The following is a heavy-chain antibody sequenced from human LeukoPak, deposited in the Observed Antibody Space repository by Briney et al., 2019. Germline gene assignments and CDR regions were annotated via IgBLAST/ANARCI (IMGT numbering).Heavy chain of an antibody. J-gene: IGHJ4*02. Sequence: PSETLSLTCTVSGGSISSYYWSWIRQPPGKGLEWIGYIYYSGSTNYNPSLKSRVTISVDTSKNQFSLKLSSVTAADTAVYYCAREFGEYYFDYWGQGTLVTVSS. CDR3: AREFGEYYFDY. CDR1: GGSISSYY. V-gene: IGHV4-59*12. CDR2: IYYSGST. D-gene: IGHD3-10*01.